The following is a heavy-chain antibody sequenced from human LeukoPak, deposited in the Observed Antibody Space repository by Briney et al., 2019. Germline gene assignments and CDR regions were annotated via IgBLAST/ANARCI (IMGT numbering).Heavy chain of an antibody. CDR3: ARNDYATDYFDY. V-gene: IGHV1-2*02. D-gene: IGHD1-1*01. CDR2: INPNSGGT. CDR1: GGTFSSYA. J-gene: IGHJ4*02. Sequence: ASVKVSCKASGGTFSSYAISWVRQAPGQGLEWMGWINPNSGGTNYAQKFQGRVTMTRDTSITTAYMELSRLRSDDTAVYYCARNDYATDYFDYWGQGTLVTVSS.